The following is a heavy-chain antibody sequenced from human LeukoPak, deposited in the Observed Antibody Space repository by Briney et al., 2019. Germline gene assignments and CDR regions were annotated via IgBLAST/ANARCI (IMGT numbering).Heavy chain of an antibody. V-gene: IGHV3-30*02. CDR1: GLTFSSYG. Sequence: GGSLRLSCAASGLTFSSYGMHWVRQAPGKGLEWVAFIRYDGSNKYYADSVKGRFTISRDNSKNTLYLQMNSLRAEDTAVYYCAKGGRIVGASFDYWGQGTLVTVSS. D-gene: IGHD1-26*01. CDR3: AKGGRIVGASFDY. J-gene: IGHJ4*02. CDR2: IRYDGSNK.